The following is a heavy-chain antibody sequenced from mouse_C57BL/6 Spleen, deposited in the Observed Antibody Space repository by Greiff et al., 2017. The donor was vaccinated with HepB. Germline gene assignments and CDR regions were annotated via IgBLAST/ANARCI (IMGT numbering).Heavy chain of an antibody. Sequence: EVMLVESGGGLVQPGGSLKLSCAASGFTFSDYGMAWVRQAPRKGPEWVAFISNLAYSIYYADTVTGRFTISRENAKTTLYLEMSSLRSEDTAMYYCARPYGSRGWYFDVWGTGTTVTVSS. D-gene: IGHD1-1*01. CDR2: ISNLAYSI. CDR1: GFTFSDYG. V-gene: IGHV5-15*04. CDR3: ARPYGSRGWYFDV. J-gene: IGHJ1*03.